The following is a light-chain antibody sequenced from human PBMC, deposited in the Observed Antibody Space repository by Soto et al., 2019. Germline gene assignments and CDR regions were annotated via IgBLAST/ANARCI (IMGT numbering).Light chain of an antibody. CDR2: GAS. V-gene: IGKV3-15*01. CDR1: QSVSSK. CDR3: QQYNIWPLT. J-gene: IGKJ4*01. Sequence: EIVMTQSPATLSVSPGETATLSCRASQSVSSKLAWYQQKPGQAPSLLIYGASTRATGIPARFSGSGSGTEFTLTISSLQSEDFAVYYCQQYNIWPLTFGGGTKVEIK.